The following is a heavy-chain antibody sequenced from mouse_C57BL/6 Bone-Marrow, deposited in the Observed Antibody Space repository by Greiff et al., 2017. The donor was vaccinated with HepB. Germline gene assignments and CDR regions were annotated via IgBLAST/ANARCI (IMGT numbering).Heavy chain of an antibody. Sequence: VQLQQSGTVLARPGASVKMSCKTSGYTFTSYWMHWVEQRPGQGLEWIGAIYPGNSDTSYNQKFKGKAKLTAVTSDSTAYMELSSLKNEDSAVYYCTRGTTVVADYWGQGTTLTVSS. CDR2: IYPGNSDT. J-gene: IGHJ2*01. V-gene: IGHV1-5*01. CDR3: TRGTTVVADY. CDR1: GYTFTSYW. D-gene: IGHD1-1*01.